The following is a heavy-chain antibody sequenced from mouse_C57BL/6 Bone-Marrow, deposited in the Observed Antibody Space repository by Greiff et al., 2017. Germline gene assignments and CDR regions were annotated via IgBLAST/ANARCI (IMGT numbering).Heavy chain of an antibody. D-gene: IGHD1-1*01. CDR1: GFTFSDYY. CDR2: ISNGGGST. J-gene: IGHJ2*01. Sequence: EVKLVESGGGLVQPGGSLKLSCAASGFTFSDYYMYWVRQTPEKRLEWVAYISNGGGSTYYPDTVKGRFTISRDNAKNTLYLQMSRLKSEDTAMYYCARQYYGSSYDYFDYWGQGTTLTVSS. V-gene: IGHV5-12*01. CDR3: ARQYYGSSYDYFDY.